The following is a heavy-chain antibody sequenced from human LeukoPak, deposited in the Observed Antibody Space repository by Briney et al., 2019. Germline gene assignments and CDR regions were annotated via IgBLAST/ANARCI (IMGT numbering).Heavy chain of an antibody. CDR3: ARAKRTIFGVVSLYYMDV. CDR1: GFTFSSYA. Sequence: GGSLRLSCAASGFTFSSYAMHWVRQAPGKGLEWVAVISYDGSNKYYADSAKGRFTISRDNSKNTLYLQMNSLRAEDTAVYYCARAKRTIFGVVSLYYMDVWGKGTTVTVSS. J-gene: IGHJ6*03. V-gene: IGHV3-30-3*01. CDR2: ISYDGSNK. D-gene: IGHD3-3*01.